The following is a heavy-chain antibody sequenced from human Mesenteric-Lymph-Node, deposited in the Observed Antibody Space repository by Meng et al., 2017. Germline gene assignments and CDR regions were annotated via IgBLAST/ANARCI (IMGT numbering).Heavy chain of an antibody. V-gene: IGHV1-3*01. Sequence: QVHLVQSGAEGKKPGASVKVSCKASGYTFTTYAIHWVRQAPGQRLEWMGWINAGNGNTRYSQKFRGRVSITRDTSASTAYMELSSLRSEDTAVYYCARCIAVAGNWFDPWGQGTLVTVSS. D-gene: IGHD6-19*01. J-gene: IGHJ5*02. CDR2: INAGNGNT. CDR1: GYTFTTYA. CDR3: ARCIAVAGNWFDP.